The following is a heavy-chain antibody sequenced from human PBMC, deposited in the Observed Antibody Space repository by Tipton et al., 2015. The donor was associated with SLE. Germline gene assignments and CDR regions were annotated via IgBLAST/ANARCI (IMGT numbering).Heavy chain of an antibody. V-gene: IGHV4-39*07. Sequence: SLTCTVSGGSVSSGSYYWAWIRQPPGKGPEWIGTIYYSGSTYYYPSLKSRITISVGTSKNQFSLEVRSVTAADTAVYYCVRLRSKVLIDYWGQGTLVTVSS. J-gene: IGHJ4*02. D-gene: IGHD2-8*01. CDR2: IYYSGST. CDR3: VRLRSKVLIDY. CDR1: GGSVSSGSYY.